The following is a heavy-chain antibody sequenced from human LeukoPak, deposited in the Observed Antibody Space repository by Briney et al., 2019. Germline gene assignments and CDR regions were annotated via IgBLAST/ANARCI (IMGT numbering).Heavy chain of an antibody. CDR3: ARAVAAADSY. Sequence: GGSLRLSCTASGFTISTYWMSWVRQAPGKGLEWVANINQDGSKKYYVDSVKGRFTIPRDNVKNSVYLQMNSLRAEDTAVYSCARAVAAADSYWGRGTLVTVSS. D-gene: IGHD6-13*01. J-gene: IGHJ4*02. CDR2: INQDGSKK. V-gene: IGHV3-7*04. CDR1: GFTISTYW.